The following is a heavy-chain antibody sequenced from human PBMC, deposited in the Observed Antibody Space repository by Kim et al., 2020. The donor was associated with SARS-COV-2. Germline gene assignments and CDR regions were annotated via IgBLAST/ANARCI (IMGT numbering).Heavy chain of an antibody. J-gene: IGHJ4*02. Sequence: GGSLRLSCAPSGFMFSDYGMHWVRQAPGKGPEWVAGVSFDGSNEYHADSVKGRFTISRDNSKNTLFLQMNSLRPEDTAVYYCAKEFGFLYWFLSPVDYWGQGTLVTVTS. CDR3: AKEFGFLYWFLSPVDY. V-gene: IGHV3-30*18. CDR2: VSFDGSNE. D-gene: IGHD3-3*01. CDR1: GFMFSDYG.